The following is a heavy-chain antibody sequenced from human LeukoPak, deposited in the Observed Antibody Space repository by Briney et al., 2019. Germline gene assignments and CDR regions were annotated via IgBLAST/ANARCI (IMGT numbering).Heavy chain of an antibody. CDR3: AKEGLGSSWYPNYFDY. D-gene: IGHD6-13*01. CDR2: ISYDGSNK. Sequence: GGSLRLSCAASGFTLSAYAMHWVRQAPGKGLEWVALISYDGSNKYYADFVKGRFTISRNSSKNTLYLQVNSLRAEDTAVYYCAKEGLGSSWYPNYFDYWGQGTLVTVSS. J-gene: IGHJ4*02. V-gene: IGHV3-30*18. CDR1: GFTLSAYA.